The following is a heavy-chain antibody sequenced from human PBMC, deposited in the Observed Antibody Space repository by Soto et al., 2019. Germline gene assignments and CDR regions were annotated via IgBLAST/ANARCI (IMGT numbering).Heavy chain of an antibody. J-gene: IGHJ4*02. V-gene: IGHV3-53*01. CDR2: IYSGGST. CDR1: GFTVSSNY. CDR3: ARAEYSGYDFVGDYFDY. D-gene: IGHD5-12*01. Sequence: PGGSLRLSCAASGFTVSSNYMSWVRQAPGKGLEWVSVIYSGGSTYYADSVKGRFTISRDNSKNTLYLQMNSLRAEDTAVYYCARAEYSGYDFVGDYFDYWGQGTLVTVS.